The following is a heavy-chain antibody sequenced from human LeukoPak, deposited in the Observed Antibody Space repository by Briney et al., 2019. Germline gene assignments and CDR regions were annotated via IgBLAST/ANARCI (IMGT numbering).Heavy chain of an antibody. V-gene: IGHV3-21*01. CDR1: GFTFSSYS. CDR2: ISSSSSYI. CDR3: ARVGCSGGSCYHDAFDI. D-gene: IGHD2-15*01. J-gene: IGHJ3*02. Sequence: GGSLRLSCAASGFTFSSYSMNWVRQAPGKGLEWVSSISSSSSYIYYADSVKGRFTISRDNAKNSLYLQMNSLRAEDTAVYYCARVGCSGGSCYHDAFDIWGRGTMVTVSS.